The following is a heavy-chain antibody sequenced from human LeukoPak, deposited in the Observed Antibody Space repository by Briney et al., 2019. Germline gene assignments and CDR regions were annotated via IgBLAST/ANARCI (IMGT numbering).Heavy chain of an antibody. V-gene: IGHV4-61*08. CDR1: GRSISSGGYY. CDR2: IYYSGSP. Sequence: PWETLSLTCTVPGRSISSGGYYWSWTRQPPGKGLEWIGYIYYSGSPNYNPSLKSRVTISVDTSKNQFSLKLSSVTAADTAVYYCARAVDTAMVTGDAFDIWGQGTMVTVSS. CDR3: ARAVDTAMVTGDAFDI. J-gene: IGHJ3*02. D-gene: IGHD5-18*01.